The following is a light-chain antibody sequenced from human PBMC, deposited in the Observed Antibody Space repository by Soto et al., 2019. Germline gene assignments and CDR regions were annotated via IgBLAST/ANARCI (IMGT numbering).Light chain of an antibody. CDR3: QHYNSYSTWT. V-gene: IGKV1-5*03. Sequence: DIQITQSPSTLSASVGDRVTITFRASQSISRWLAWYQQKPGKAPNLLIYKASSLESGAPLRFSGSGSGTEFTLTISSLQPDDFATYYCQHYNSYSTWTFGQGTKVDIK. J-gene: IGKJ1*01. CDR1: QSISRW. CDR2: KAS.